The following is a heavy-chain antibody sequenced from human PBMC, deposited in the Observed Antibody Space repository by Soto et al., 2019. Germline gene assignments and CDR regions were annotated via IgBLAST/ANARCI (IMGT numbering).Heavy chain of an antibody. Sequence: GGSLRLSCAAAGLTFSSYGMHWVRKAPGKGLEWVAVISYDGSNKYYADSVKGRFTISRDNSKNTLYLQMNSLRAEDTAVYYCAKDLKEEGIYYYYGMDVWGQGTTVTVSS. J-gene: IGHJ6*02. CDR1: GLTFSSYG. CDR3: AKDLKEEGIYYYYGMDV. CDR2: ISYDGSNK. D-gene: IGHD6-13*01. V-gene: IGHV3-30*18.